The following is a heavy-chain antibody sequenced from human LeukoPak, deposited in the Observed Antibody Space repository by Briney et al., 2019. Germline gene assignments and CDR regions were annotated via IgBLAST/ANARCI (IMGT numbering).Heavy chain of an antibody. CDR3: ARGGSPLGWFDP. CDR1: GYTFTSYG. D-gene: IGHD3-10*01. V-gene: IGHV1-18*01. Sequence: VASVKVSCKASGYTFTSYGISWVRQAPGQGLEWMGWISGDNGDTNYAQNFQGRVTMTKDTSTSTVYMELRSLRFDDTAVYYCARGGSPLGWFDPWGQGTLVTVSS. J-gene: IGHJ5*02. CDR2: ISGDNGDT.